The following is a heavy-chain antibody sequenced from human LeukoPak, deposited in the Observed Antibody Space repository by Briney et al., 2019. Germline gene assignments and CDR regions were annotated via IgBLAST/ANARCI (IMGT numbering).Heavy chain of an antibody. J-gene: IGHJ4*02. D-gene: IGHD3-9*01. CDR3: AKNGRDDHDRYFFDF. Sequence: PGGSLRFSCAASGFTFGNCAMSWVRQAPGMGLEWVSAIRGSGVGTNYADSVKGRFTISRDNSKNTLYLQMNSLRADDTAVYYCAKNGRDDHDRYFFDFWGRGILVTVSS. V-gene: IGHV3-23*01. CDR2: IRGSGVGT. CDR1: GFTFGNCA.